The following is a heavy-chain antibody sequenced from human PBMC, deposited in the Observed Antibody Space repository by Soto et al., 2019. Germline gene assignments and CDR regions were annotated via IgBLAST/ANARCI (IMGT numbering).Heavy chain of an antibody. Sequence: ASVKVSCKASGYTFASYGISWVRQAPGXXXXXXXWSSAYNGNTNYAQKLQGRVTXXXXXXXXXXYMXXXXXXSDDTAVYYCASGVRDSGYDRFYKHYYYYGMDVWGQGTTVTVSS. CDR1: GYTFASYG. V-gene: IGHV1-18*01. J-gene: IGHJ6*02. CDR2: SSAYNGNT. D-gene: IGHD5-12*01. CDR3: ASGVRDSGYDRFYKHYYYYGMDV.